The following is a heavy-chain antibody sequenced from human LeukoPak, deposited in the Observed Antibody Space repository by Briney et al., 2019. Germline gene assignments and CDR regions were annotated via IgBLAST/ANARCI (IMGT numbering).Heavy chain of an antibody. CDR2: INPNSGDT. CDR1: GYTFTGYY. CDR3: AKGGGGGYGGRDYYGMDV. D-gene: IGHD3-16*01. Sequence: ASVTVSCKASGYTFTGYYMHWVRRAPGQGLEWMGWINPNSGDTNYAQKFQDRVTMTGDTSISTAYMELSSLRSDDTAIYYCAKGGGGGYGGRDYYGMDVWGQGSTVTASS. J-gene: IGHJ6*02. V-gene: IGHV1-2*02.